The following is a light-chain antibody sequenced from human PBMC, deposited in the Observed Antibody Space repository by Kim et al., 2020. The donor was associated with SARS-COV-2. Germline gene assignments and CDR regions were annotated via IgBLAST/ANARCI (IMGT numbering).Light chain of an antibody. J-gene: IGKJ1*01. Sequence: VYPGERATLSCRASQEVGANLAWYQQKPGQAPRLLIYAASTRATGIPARFGGSGTGTEFTLTISSLQSGDLAVYYCQQYEKWPRTFGQGTKVDIK. V-gene: IGKV3-15*01. CDR1: QEVGAN. CDR2: AAS. CDR3: QQYEKWPRT.